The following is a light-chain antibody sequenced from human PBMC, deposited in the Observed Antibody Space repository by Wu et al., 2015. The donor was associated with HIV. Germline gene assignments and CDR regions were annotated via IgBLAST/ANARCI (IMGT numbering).Light chain of an antibody. CDR3: QQLNSFPLT. V-gene: IGKV1-9*01. J-gene: IGKJ5*01. CDR2: DAS. Sequence: IQLTQSPSSLSASIGDRVTITCRASQDIVTYVAWYQQTPGTAPRVLIYDASTLQTGVSSRFSGSGSGTEFTLSISGLQREDFAIYYCQQLNSFPLTFGQGTRLETK. CDR1: QDIVTY.